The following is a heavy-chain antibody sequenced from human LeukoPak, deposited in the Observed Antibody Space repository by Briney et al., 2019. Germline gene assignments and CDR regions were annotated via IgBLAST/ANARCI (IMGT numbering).Heavy chain of an antibody. CDR2: ISAYNGNT. CDR3: ARGRYCSSTSCYNWFDP. V-gene: IGHV1-18*01. D-gene: IGHD2-2*01. CDR1: GYTFTSYG. J-gene: IGHJ5*02. Sequence: ASVKVSCKASGYTFTSYGISWVRQAPGQGLEWVGWISAYNGNTNYAQKLQGRVTMTTDTSTSTAYMELRSLRSDDTAVYYCARGRYCSSTSCYNWFDPWGQGTLVTVSS.